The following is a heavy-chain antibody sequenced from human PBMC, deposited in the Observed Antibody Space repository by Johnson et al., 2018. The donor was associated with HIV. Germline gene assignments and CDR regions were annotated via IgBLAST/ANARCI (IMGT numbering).Heavy chain of an antibody. V-gene: IGHV3-66*02. D-gene: IGHD3-22*01. J-gene: IGHJ3*02. CDR3: ARENSSGYHDAFDI. Sequence: EVQLVESGGGVVQPGGSLRLSCAASGFTVSSNYMSWVRQAPGKGLEWVSAISGSGGRTYYADSVMGRFTISRDNSKNTLYLQMNSLRAEDTAVYYCARENSSGYHDAFDIWGQGTLVNVSS. CDR2: SGSGGRT. CDR1: GFTVSSNY.